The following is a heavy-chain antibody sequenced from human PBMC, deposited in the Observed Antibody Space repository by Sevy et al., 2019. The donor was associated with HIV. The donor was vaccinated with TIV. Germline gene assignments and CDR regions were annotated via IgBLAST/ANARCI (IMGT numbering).Heavy chain of an antibody. V-gene: IGHV3-23*01. CDR2: ISGSGGST. CDR1: GFTFSSYA. Sequence: GGSLRLSCAASGFTFSSYAMSWVRQAPGKGLEWVSAISGSGGSTYYADSVKGRFNISRDNSKNTLYLQMNSLRAEDTAVYYCAKDLDRVYDFWSGYHYFDYWGQGTLVTVSS. J-gene: IGHJ4*02. CDR3: AKDLDRVYDFWSGYHYFDY. D-gene: IGHD3-3*01.